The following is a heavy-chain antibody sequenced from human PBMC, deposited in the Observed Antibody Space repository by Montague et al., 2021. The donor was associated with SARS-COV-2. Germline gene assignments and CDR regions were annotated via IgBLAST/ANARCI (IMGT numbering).Heavy chain of an antibody. D-gene: IGHD3-16*02. J-gene: IGHJ4*02. CDR2: MSYAGRT. CDR3: VRLLPSYSSSNKGYPYYFDV. CDR1: GGSISSPDYY. Sequence: SETLSLTCTVSGGSISSPDYYWGWIRQSPGKGLEWIGIMSYAGRTYYNPSLRSRVSFSMDPSKNHFSLSLNSVTAADTAVYFCVRLLPSYSSSNKGYPYYFDVWGQGALVTVSS. V-gene: IGHV4-39*02.